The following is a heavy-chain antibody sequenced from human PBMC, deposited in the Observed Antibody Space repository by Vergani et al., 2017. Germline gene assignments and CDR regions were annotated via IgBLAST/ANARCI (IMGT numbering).Heavy chain of an antibody. Sequence: EVQLVESGGGLVQPGESLKLSCAASGFTFSASTMHWVRQASGKGLEWVGRIRSKANTYATVYAASVKGRFTISRDDPKNTAYLQMNSLKTEDTAVYYCTRSVDIVATIIGYYYMDVWGKGTTVTVSS. J-gene: IGHJ6*03. V-gene: IGHV3-73*01. CDR1: GFTFSAST. D-gene: IGHD5-12*01. CDR2: IRSKANTYAT. CDR3: TRSVDIVATIIGYYYMDV.